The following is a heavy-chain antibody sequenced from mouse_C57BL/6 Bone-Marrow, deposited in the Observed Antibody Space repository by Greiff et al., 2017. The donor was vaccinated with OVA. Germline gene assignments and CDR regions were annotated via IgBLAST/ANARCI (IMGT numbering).Heavy chain of an antibody. CDR3: ARERFSYTTVVASPSYYAMDY. CDR1: GFTFSSYT. Sequence: EVKLVESGGGLVKPGGSLKLSCAASGFTFSSYTMSWVRQTPEKRLEWVATISGGGGNTYYPDSVKGRFTISRDNAKNTLYLQMSSLRSEDTALYYCARERFSYTTVVASPSYYAMDYWGQGTSVTVSS. D-gene: IGHD1-1*01. V-gene: IGHV5-9*01. J-gene: IGHJ4*01. CDR2: ISGGGGNT.